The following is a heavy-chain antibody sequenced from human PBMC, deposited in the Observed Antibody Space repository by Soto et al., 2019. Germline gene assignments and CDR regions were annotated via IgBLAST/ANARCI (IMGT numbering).Heavy chain of an antibody. Sequence: QVQLVQSGAEVKKPGSSVKVSCKASGGTFSSYAISWVRQAPGPGLEWMGGIIPIFGTANYAQTFQGRVTITADESTSTSYMELSSLRSEDTVVYYCARARYSSSWYQPYFIDYWGQGTLVIVSS. V-gene: IGHV1-69*01. D-gene: IGHD6-13*01. CDR2: IIPIFGTA. CDR1: GGTFSSYA. CDR3: ARARYSSSWYQPYFIDY. J-gene: IGHJ4*02.